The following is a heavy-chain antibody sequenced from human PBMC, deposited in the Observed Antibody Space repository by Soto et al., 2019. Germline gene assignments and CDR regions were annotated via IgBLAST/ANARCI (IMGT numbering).Heavy chain of an antibody. CDR2: IKFDRSEK. J-gene: IGHJ4*02. D-gene: IGHD2-2*01. V-gene: IGHV3-7*03. CDR1: GFIFSDYW. Sequence: PGGSLRLSCAASGFIFSDYWMSWVRQAPGRGPEWVANIKFDRSEKQYVDSVRGRFTISRDNSRNSLFLQMNSLRAGDTAVYYCVKDGGYCSCSTCYSPRNHYFDSWGQGTLVTLSS. CDR3: VKDGGYCSCSTCYSPRNHYFDS.